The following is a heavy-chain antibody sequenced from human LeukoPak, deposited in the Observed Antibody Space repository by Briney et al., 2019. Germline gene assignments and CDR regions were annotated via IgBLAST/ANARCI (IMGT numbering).Heavy chain of an antibody. D-gene: IGHD2-2*02. CDR2: INPNSGGT. CDR3: ARDKRYCSSTSCYTVVDY. Sequence: GASVKVSCKASGYTFTSYYMHWVRQAPGQGLEWMGWINPNSGGTNYAQKFQGRVTMTRDTSISTAYMELSRLRSDDTAVYYCARDKRYCSSTSCYTVVDYWGQGTLVTVSS. J-gene: IGHJ4*02. CDR1: GYTFTSYY. V-gene: IGHV1-2*02.